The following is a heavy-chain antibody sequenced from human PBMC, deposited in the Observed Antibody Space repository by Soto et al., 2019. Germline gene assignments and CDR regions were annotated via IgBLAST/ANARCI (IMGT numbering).Heavy chain of an antibody. V-gene: IGHV1-18*01. CDR1: GYTFTSYC. J-gene: IGHJ4*02. D-gene: IGHD3-22*01. Sequence: ASVKVSCKASGYTFTSYCISWVRQAPGQGLEWMGWISAYNGNTNYAQKLQGRVTMTTDTSTSTAYMELRSLRSDDTAVYYCARASSRYYDSSGYYAYWGQGTLVTVSS. CDR3: ARASSRYYDSSGYYAY. CDR2: ISAYNGNT.